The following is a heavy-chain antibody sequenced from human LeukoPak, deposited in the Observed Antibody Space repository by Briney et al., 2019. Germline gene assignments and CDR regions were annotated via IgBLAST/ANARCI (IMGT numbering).Heavy chain of an antibody. CDR1: GFTISSNY. CDR3: ARWGATGYGDY. CDR2: ISDTSTTI. Sequence: GGSLRLSCAASGFTISSNYMSWVRQAPGKGLEWVSHISDTSTTIYYADSVKGRLTISRDNAKNFLYLQMNSLRAEDTAVYYCARWGATGYGDYWGQGTLVSVSS. D-gene: IGHD3-9*01. J-gene: IGHJ4*02. V-gene: IGHV3-48*04.